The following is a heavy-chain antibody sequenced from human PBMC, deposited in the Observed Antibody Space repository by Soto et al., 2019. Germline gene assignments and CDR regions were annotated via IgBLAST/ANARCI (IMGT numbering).Heavy chain of an antibody. CDR1: GFTVSTDW. J-gene: IGHJ6*02. CDR3: GRENYCYVMAV. V-gene: IGHV3-66*01. Sequence: GGSLRLSCAASGFTVSTDWIYCVRQAPGKGLEWVSVIRSGGNTYYADSVEGRFTISRDNSKNTVYLQMNSLRAEDTAVYYCGRENYCYVMAVSGQGTTVLVS. CDR2: IRSGGNT.